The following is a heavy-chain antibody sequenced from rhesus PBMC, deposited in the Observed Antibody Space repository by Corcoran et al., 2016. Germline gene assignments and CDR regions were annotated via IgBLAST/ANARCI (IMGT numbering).Heavy chain of an antibody. Sequence: QPQLQESGPGLVKPSETLSLTCAVSGDSISSNYWSWLRPPPGKGREWFGRISGSGVSTDYNPSIKSRVTISTDTSKNQYSLKLSSVTAADTAVYYCAKSPEFTFPGYWGQGVLVTVSS. CDR2: ISGSGVST. V-gene: IGHV4-173*01. D-gene: IGHD2-27*01. CDR3: AKSPEFTFPGY. J-gene: IGHJ4*01. CDR1: GDSISSNY.